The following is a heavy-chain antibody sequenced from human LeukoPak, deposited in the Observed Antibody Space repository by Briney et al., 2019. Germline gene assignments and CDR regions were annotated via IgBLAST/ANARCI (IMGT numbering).Heavy chain of an antibody. V-gene: IGHV3-21*01. J-gene: IGHJ6*04. Sequence: GGSLTLSCAAAGFTFSSYSMKWVRQAPGKGLEWVSSISSSRSYTYYADSVKGRFTISRDNAKNSLYLQMNSLRAEDTAVYYWARDIAAAVTGPGGYGMDVWGKGTTVTVSS. D-gene: IGHD6-13*01. CDR3: ARDIAAAVTGPGGYGMDV. CDR1: GFTFSSYS. CDR2: ISSSRSYT.